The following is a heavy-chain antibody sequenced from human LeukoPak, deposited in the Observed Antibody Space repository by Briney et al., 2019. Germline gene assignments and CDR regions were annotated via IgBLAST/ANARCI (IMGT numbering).Heavy chain of an antibody. Sequence: SETLSLTCTVSGGSISSGDYYWSWLRQPPGKGLEWIGYIYYSGSTYYNPSLKSPFTISVDTSKNQFSLKLSSVTAADTAVYYCASSYCSSTSCLKIFDYWGQGTLVTVSS. J-gene: IGHJ4*02. CDR1: GGSISSGDYY. D-gene: IGHD2-2*01. CDR3: ASSYCSSTSCLKIFDY. CDR2: IYYSGST. V-gene: IGHV4-30-4*01.